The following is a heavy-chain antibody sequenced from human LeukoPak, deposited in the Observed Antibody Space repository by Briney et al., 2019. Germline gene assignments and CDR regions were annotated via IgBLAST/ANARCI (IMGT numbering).Heavy chain of an antibody. CDR1: GFTFSNYA. CDR3: AKAVSAVGYYYMDV. J-gene: IGHJ6*03. Sequence: GGSLRLSCAASGFTFSNYAMSWVRQAPGKGLEWVSAISGSGGSTYYADSVKGRFTISRDNSKNTLYLQMNSLRAEDTAVYYCAKAVSAVGYYYMDVWGKGTTVTVSS. D-gene: IGHD6-13*01. V-gene: IGHV3-23*01. CDR2: ISGSGGST.